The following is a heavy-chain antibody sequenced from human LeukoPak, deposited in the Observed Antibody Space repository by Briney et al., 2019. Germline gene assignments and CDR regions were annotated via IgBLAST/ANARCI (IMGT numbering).Heavy chain of an antibody. V-gene: IGHV4-34*01. J-gene: IGHJ4*02. D-gene: IGHD1-1*01. CDR1: GGSFSGYY. CDR2: INHSGST. CDR3: ARGGTRVTTLFYFPTREMAY. Sequence: SETLSLTCAVYGGSFSGYYWSWIRQPPGKGLEWIGEINHSGSTNYNPSLKSRVTISVDTSKNQFSLKLSSVTAADTAVYYCARGGTRVTTLFYFPTREMAYWGQGTLVTVSS.